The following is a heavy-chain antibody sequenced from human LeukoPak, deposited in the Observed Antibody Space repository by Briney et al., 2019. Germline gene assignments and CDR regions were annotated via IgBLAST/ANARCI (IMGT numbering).Heavy chain of an antibody. CDR3: ARQRVAAAGSVDY. J-gene: IGHJ4*02. V-gene: IGHV1-69*04. Sequence: APVKVSCKASGGTFSSYAISWVRQAPGQGLEWMGRIIPILGIANYAQKFQGRVTITADKSTSTAYMELSSLRSEDTAVYYCARQRVAAAGSVDYWGQGTLVTVSS. CDR2: IIPILGIA. CDR1: GGTFSSYA. D-gene: IGHD6-13*01.